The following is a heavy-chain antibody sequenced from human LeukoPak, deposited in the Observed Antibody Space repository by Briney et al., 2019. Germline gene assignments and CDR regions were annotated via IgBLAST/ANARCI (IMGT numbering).Heavy chain of an antibody. Sequence: SETLSLTCTVSGGSISSSSYYWGWIRQPPGKGLECIGSIYYSGSTSYNPSLNSRVTISVDTSKNQFSLNLRSVTAADTAVYFCARRNYGDYVGFDYWGQGTLVTVSS. J-gene: IGHJ4*02. CDR1: GGSISSSSYY. CDR2: IYYSGST. V-gene: IGHV4-39*01. D-gene: IGHD4-17*01. CDR3: ARRNYGDYVGFDY.